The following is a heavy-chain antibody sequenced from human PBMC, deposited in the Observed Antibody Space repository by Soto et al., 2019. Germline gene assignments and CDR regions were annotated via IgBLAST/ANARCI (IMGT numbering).Heavy chain of an antibody. CDR1: GFSLSTSGVG. D-gene: IGHD3-22*01. J-gene: IGHJ5*02. CDR2: IYWNDDK. V-gene: IGHV2-5*01. Sequence: SGPTGEPTQTLTLTCTFSGFSLSTSGVGVGWIRQPPGKALEWLALIYWNDDKRYSPSLKSRLTITKDTSKNQVVLTMTNMDPVDTATYYCAHRRYYYDSSGSENWFDPWGQGTLVTVS. CDR3: AHRRYYYDSSGSENWFDP.